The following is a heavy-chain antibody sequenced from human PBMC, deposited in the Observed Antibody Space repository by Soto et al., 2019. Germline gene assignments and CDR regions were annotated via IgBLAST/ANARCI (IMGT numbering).Heavy chain of an antibody. J-gene: IGHJ4*02. D-gene: IGHD3-22*01. CDR3: ARTELYYDSSGYYPLVY. CDR2: ISAYNGNT. CDR1: GYTFTSYG. Sequence: RASVKVSCKASGYTFTSYGISWVRQAPGQGLEWMGWISAYNGNTNYAQKLQGRVTMTTDTSTSTAYMELRSLRSDDTAVYYCARTELYYDSSGYYPLVYWGQGTLVTVSS. V-gene: IGHV1-18*04.